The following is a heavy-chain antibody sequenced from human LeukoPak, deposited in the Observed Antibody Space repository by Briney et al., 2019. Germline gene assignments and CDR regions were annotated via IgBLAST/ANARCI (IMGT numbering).Heavy chain of an antibody. CDR1: GFTFSSYA. V-gene: IGHV3-23*01. J-gene: IGHJ4*02. Sequence: GGSLRLSCAASGFTFSSYAMSWVRQAPGKGQEWVSAISGSGGSTYYADSVKGRFTISRDNSKNTLYLQMNSLRAEDTAVYYCAKCPLYTYYYGSGSPFDYWGQGTLVTVSS. CDR2: ISGSGGST. CDR3: AKCPLYTYYYGSGSPFDY. D-gene: IGHD3-10*01.